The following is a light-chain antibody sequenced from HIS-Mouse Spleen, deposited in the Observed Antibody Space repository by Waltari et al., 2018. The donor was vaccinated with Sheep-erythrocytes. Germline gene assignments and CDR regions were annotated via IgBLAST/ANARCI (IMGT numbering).Light chain of an antibody. CDR3: QAWDSSIVI. J-gene: IGLJ2*01. CDR2: QDS. V-gene: IGLV3-1*01. CDR1: KLGDQY. Sequence: SYELTQPPSVAVSPGQTASITCPGAKLGDQYAYWYQQKPGQSPVLVIYQDSKRPSGIPERFSGSNSGNTATLTISGTQAMDEADYYCQAWDSSIVIFGGGTKLTVL.